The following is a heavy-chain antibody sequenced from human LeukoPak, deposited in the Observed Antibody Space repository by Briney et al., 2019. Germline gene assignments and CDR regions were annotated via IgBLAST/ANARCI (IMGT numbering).Heavy chain of an antibody. CDR3: ARLEASPTDYNWFDP. CDR2: IYYSGST. J-gene: IGHJ5*02. D-gene: IGHD1-26*01. CDR1: GGSISSYY. Sequence: PSETLSLTCTVSGGSISSYYWSWVRQPPGKGLEWIGYIYYSGSTNYNPSLKSRVTISVDTSKNQFSLKLSSVTAADTAVYYCARLEASPTDYNWFDPWGQGTLVTVSS. V-gene: IGHV4-59*01.